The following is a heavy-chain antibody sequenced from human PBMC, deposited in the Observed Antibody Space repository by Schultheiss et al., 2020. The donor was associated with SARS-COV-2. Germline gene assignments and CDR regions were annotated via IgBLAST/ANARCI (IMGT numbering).Heavy chain of an antibody. CDR3: AKGSGGMDV. Sequence: GGSLRLSCAASGFTFDDYAMHWVRQAPGKGLEWVSGISWNSGSIGYADSVKGRFTISRDNSKNTLYLQMNSLRAEDTAVYYCAKGSGGMDVWGQGTTVTVSS. CDR2: ISWNSGSI. D-gene: IGHD3-10*01. J-gene: IGHJ6*02. V-gene: IGHV3-9*01. CDR1: GFTFDDYA.